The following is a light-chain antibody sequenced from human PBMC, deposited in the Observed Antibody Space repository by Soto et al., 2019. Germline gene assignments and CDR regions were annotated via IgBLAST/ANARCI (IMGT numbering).Light chain of an antibody. CDR2: SNT. J-gene: IGLJ3*02. V-gene: IGLV1-40*01. CDR3: QSYDGQSYDSGVSGPWV. CDR1: SSNLGAGYA. Sequence: QSVLTQPPSVSGAPGQRVTISCTGNSSNLGAGYAVHWYQHIPGSAPRLLIYSNTNRPSGVPDRFSGSKSGTSASLAISGLQAEDECEYHCQSYDGQSYDSGVSGPWVFGGGTKLTVL.